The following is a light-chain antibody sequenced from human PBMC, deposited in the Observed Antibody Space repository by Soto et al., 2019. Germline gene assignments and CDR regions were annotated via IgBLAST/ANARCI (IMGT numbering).Light chain of an antibody. CDR1: QSVTSSY. Sequence: EIVLTQSPGTLSLSPGERATLSCRASQSVTSSYLAWYQQKPRQPGQAPRLLIYGASTRATGIPDRFSGSGSGTDFTLTISRLEPEDFAVYYCHQYGSSPWTFGQGSKVEIK. V-gene: IGKV3-20*01. J-gene: IGKJ1*01. CDR3: HQYGSSPWT. CDR2: GAS.